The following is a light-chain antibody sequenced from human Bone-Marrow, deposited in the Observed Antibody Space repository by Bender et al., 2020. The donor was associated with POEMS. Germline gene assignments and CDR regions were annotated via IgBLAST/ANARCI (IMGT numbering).Light chain of an antibody. Sequence: SYVMTQPPSVSVAPGQTATITCGGHNIGSKSVHWYQQKPGQAPVLVVYDESDRPSGIPERFSGSHSGNTATLTISRVEAGDEADYYCQVWDSSSDHVFGTGTKVTVL. CDR1: NIGSKS. V-gene: IGLV3-21*02. J-gene: IGLJ1*01. CDR2: DES. CDR3: QVWDSSSDHV.